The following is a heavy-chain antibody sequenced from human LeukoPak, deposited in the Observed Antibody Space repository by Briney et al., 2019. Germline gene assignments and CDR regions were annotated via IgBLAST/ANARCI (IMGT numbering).Heavy chain of an antibody. CDR3: AREGGNGYNYYFDY. CDR1: GGTFSSYA. Sequence: ASVKVSCKASGGTFSSYAISWVRQAPGQGLEWMGGIIPIFGTANYAQKFQGRVTITADESTSTAYMELSSLRPEDTAVYYCAREGGNGYNYYFDYWGQGTLVTVSS. J-gene: IGHJ4*02. D-gene: IGHD5-24*01. V-gene: IGHV1-69*13. CDR2: IIPIFGTA.